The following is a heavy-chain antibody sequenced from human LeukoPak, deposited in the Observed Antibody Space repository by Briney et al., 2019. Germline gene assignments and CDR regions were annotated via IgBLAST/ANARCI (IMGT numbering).Heavy chain of an antibody. Sequence: SETLSLTCTVSGGSISRDDYYWSWIRQPPGKGLEWIGYIYYSGSTYYNPSLKSRVTISVDTSKNQYSLKLSSVTAADTAVYYCAREFIVVVPAAPYYFDYWGQGTLVTVSS. V-gene: IGHV4-30-4*01. CDR2: IYYSGST. J-gene: IGHJ4*02. CDR1: GGSISRDDYY. D-gene: IGHD2-2*01. CDR3: AREFIVVVPAAPYYFDY.